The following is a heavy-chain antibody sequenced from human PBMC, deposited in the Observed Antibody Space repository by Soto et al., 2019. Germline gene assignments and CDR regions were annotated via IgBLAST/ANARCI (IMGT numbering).Heavy chain of an antibody. CDR2: IYSGGST. D-gene: IGHD7-27*01. Sequence: GGSLRLSCAASGFTVSSNYMSWVRQAPGKGLEWVAVIYSGGSTYYAESVKGRFTISRDNSKNTLYLQMNSLRAEDTAVYYCARVTKPGDSNWGFDYWGQGTLVTVSS. J-gene: IGHJ4*02. CDR1: GFTVSSNY. V-gene: IGHV3-53*01. CDR3: ARVTKPGDSNWGFDY.